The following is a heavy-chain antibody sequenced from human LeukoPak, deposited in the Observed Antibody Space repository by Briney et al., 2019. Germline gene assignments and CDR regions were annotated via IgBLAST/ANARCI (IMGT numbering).Heavy chain of an antibody. V-gene: IGHV3-23*01. CDR2: LIGSSGST. J-gene: IGHJ4*02. Sequence: GGSLRLSCAASGFTSTNYAMNWVRQAPGKGLEWVSVLIGSSGSTDFADSVKGRFTISRDTSKNTLFLQMNSLRAEDTAIYYCAKGAYDYIEIGYFDSWGQGTLVTVSS. CDR3: AKGAYDYIEIGYFDS. CDR1: GFTSTNYA. D-gene: IGHD5-12*01.